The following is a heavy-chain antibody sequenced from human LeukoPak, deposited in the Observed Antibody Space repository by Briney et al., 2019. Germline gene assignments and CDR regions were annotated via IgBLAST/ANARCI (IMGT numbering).Heavy chain of an antibody. CDR2: ISGTSGTI. V-gene: IGHV3-23*01. Sequence: GGSPRLSCAASGFTFSNYAMSWVRQAPGKRLEWVSGISGTSGTINYADPVKGRFTLSRDNSKNTVYLQMNSLRAEDTAVYYCAKRLGDQRAFDYWGQGTLVTVSS. CDR3: AKRLGDQRAFDY. D-gene: IGHD2-21*02. CDR1: GFTFSNYA. J-gene: IGHJ4*02.